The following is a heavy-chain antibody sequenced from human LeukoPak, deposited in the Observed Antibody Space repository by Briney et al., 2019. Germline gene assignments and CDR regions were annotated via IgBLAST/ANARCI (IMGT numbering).Heavy chain of an antibody. Sequence: GGSLRLPCAAPGFTFSSYSMNWVRQAPGKGLEWVSSISSSSSYIYYADSVKGRFTISRDNAKNSLYLQMNSLRAEDTAVYYCARTHRDAFDIWGQGTMVTVSS. J-gene: IGHJ3*02. CDR1: GFTFSSYS. V-gene: IGHV3-21*01. CDR2: ISSSSSYI. D-gene: IGHD1-14*01. CDR3: ARTHRDAFDI.